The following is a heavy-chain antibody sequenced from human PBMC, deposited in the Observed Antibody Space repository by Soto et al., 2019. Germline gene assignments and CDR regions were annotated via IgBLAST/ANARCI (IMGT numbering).Heavy chain of an antibody. V-gene: IGHV4-31*03. J-gene: IGHJ5*02. D-gene: IGHD2-15*01. CDR3: ARVRYCSGGSCYPRFDP. Sequence: QVQLQESGPGLVKPSQTLSLTCTVSGGSISSGGYYWSWIRQHPGKGLEWIGYIYYSGSTYYNPSLNGRVPLSGDTSKNQFSLQLSSVPAADPAVYYCARVRYCSGGSCYPRFDPWGQGTLVTVSS. CDR1: GGSISSGGYY. CDR2: IYYSGST.